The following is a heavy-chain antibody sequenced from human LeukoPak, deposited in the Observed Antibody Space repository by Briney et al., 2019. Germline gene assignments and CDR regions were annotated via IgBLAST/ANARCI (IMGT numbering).Heavy chain of an antibody. D-gene: IGHD3-22*01. J-gene: IGHJ4*02. CDR1: GFTFSSYG. Sequence: PGGSLRLSCAASGFTFSSYGMHWVRQAPGKGLEWVAVISYDGSNKYYADSVKGRFTTSRDNSKNTLYLQMNSLRAEDTAVYYCAKDADDYYDSSGLFDYWGQGTLVTVSS. CDR3: AKDADDYYDSSGLFDY. CDR2: ISYDGSNK. V-gene: IGHV3-30*18.